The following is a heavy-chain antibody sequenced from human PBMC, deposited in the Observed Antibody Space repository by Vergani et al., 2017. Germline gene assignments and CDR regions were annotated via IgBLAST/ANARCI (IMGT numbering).Heavy chain of an antibody. CDR2: IYSGGAT. CDR1: GFTVSSNY. CDR3: AKDNKGYYYDSSGYDY. Sequence: EVQLVESGGGLIQPGGSLRLSCAASGFTVSSNYMTWVRQPPGKGLEWVSIIYSGGATYYTDSVKGRFTISRDNAKNSLYLQMNSLRAEDTALYYCAKDNKGYYYDSSGYDYWGQGTLVTVSS. J-gene: IGHJ4*02. V-gene: IGHV3-53*01. D-gene: IGHD3-22*01.